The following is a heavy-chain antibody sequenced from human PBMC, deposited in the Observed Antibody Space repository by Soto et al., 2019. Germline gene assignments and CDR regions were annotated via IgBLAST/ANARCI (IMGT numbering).Heavy chain of an antibody. CDR3: ATGRPERGKDV. CDR1: GGTFSSSA. J-gene: IGHJ6*02. V-gene: IGHV1-69*06. D-gene: IGHD6-25*01. CDR2: LTPIFGTA. Sequence: QVQLVQSGAEGKKPGSSVTVSCKASGGTFSSSAIRWVRQAPGQGLEWMGALTPIFGTAHYAQKLQGRVTITADKPTTPAYMELSRPRSEDSAVYYCATGRPERGKDVWGQGTTVTVSS.